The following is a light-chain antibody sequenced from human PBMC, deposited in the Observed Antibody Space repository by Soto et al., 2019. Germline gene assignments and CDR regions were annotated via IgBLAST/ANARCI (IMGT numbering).Light chain of an antibody. V-gene: IGLV1-51*02. CDR1: SSNIGNNY. CDR3: GTWDSSLSAGWV. CDR2: ENN. Sequence: QSVLTQPPSVSAAPGQKVTISCSGSSSNIGNNYVSWYQQLPGTAPKLLIYENNKRPSGIPDRFSGSKSGTSATLGITGLQTGDEADYYCGTWDSSLSAGWVCGGGTKLTVL. J-gene: IGLJ3*02.